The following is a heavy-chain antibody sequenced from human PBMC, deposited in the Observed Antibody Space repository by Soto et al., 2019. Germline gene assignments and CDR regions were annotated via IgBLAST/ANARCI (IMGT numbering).Heavy chain of an antibody. Sequence: PGGSLRLSCAASGFTFSSYSMNWVRQAPGKGLEWVSYISSSSSTIYYADSVKGRFTISRDNAKNSLYLQMNSLRAEDTAVYYCARDVGLTYYDILRGQRFAHWAQGTLFTSSS. CDR1: GFTFSSYS. V-gene: IGHV3-48*01. CDR2: ISSSSSTI. D-gene: IGHD3-9*01. J-gene: IGHJ4*02. CDR3: ARDVGLTYYDILRGQRFAH.